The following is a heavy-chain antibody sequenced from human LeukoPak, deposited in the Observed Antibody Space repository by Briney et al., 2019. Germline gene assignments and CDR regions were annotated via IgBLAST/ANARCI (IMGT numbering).Heavy chain of an antibody. Sequence: SVKVSCKASGGTFSSYAISWVRQAPGQGLEWMGRIIPILGIANYAQKFQGRVTITADKSTSTAYMEPSSLRSEDTAVYYCARDIRPKYSGYDLLDYWGQGTLVTVSS. V-gene: IGHV1-69*04. CDR2: IIPILGIA. J-gene: IGHJ4*02. CDR1: GGTFSSYA. CDR3: ARDIRPKYSGYDLLDY. D-gene: IGHD5-12*01.